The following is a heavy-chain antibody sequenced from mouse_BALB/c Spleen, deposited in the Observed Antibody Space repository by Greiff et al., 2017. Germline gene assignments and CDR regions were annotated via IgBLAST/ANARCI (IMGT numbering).Heavy chain of an antibody. V-gene: IGHV1-9*01. J-gene: IGHJ3*01. D-gene: IGHD2-2*01. CDR2: ILPGSGST. CDR3: ARRGYGYDEAWFAY. Sequence: QVQLKESGAELMKPGASVKISCKATGYTFSSYWIEWVKQRPGHGLEWIGEILPGSGSTNYNEKFKGKATFTADTSSNTAYMQLSSLTSEDSAVYYCARRGYGYDEAWFAYWGQGTLVTGSA. CDR1: GYTFSSYW.